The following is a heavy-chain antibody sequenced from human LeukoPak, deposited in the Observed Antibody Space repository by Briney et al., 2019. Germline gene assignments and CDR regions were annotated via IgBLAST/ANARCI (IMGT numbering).Heavy chain of an antibody. D-gene: IGHD2-2*01. J-gene: IGHJ5*02. V-gene: IGHV4-59*01. CDR2: IYYSGST. CDR1: GGSTSSYY. CDR3: ARGGAIVVVPAAMTDPIRKTSWFDP. Sequence: PSETLSLTCTVSGGSTSSYYWSWIRQPPGKGLEWIGYIYYSGSTNYNPSLKSRVTISVDTSKNTFSLKLSSVTAADTAVYYCARGGAIVVVPAAMTDPIRKTSWFDPWGQGTLVTVSS.